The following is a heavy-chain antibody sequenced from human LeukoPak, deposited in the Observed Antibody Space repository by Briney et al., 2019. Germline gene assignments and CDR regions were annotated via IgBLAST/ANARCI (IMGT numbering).Heavy chain of an antibody. Sequence: SETLSLTCSVSGGPISSYYWSWIRQPPGKGLEWIGYIYYSGSTTPSGTAPYNPSLESRVTISVDTSKNQFSLKLRSVIAADAAVYYCARSEEMATTRGGFDYWGQGTLVTVSS. D-gene: IGHD5-24*01. CDR3: ARSEEMATTRGGFDY. CDR2: IYYSGST. V-gene: IGHV4-4*08. CDR1: GGPISSYY. J-gene: IGHJ4*02.